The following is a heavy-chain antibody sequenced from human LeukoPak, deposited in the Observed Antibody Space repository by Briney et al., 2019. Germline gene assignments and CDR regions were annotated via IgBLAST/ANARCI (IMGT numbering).Heavy chain of an antibody. Sequence: ASVKVACKASGYTFTSYGISWVRQAPGQGLEWMGWINAYNGNTNYAQKLQGRVTMTTDTSTSPAYMELRSLRCDDTTVDYCTRAYYYDSSGYYRFVAFDIWGQGTMVTVSS. V-gene: IGHV1-18*01. CDR2: INAYNGNT. CDR3: TRAYYYDSSGYYRFVAFDI. D-gene: IGHD3-22*01. CDR1: GYTFTSYG. J-gene: IGHJ3*02.